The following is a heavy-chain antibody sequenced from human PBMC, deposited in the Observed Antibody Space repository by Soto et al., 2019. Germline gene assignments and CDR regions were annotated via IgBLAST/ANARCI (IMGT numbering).Heavy chain of an antibody. CDR1: GFTFDDYA. Sequence: GGSLRLSCAASGFTFDDYAMHWVRQAPGKGLEWVSGISWNSGSIGYADSVKGRFTISRDNAKNSLYLQMNSLRAEDTALYYCAKDTNKWEPSPLDYWGQGTLVTVSS. D-gene: IGHD1-26*01. V-gene: IGHV3-9*01. CDR2: ISWNSGSI. CDR3: AKDTNKWEPSPLDY. J-gene: IGHJ4*02.